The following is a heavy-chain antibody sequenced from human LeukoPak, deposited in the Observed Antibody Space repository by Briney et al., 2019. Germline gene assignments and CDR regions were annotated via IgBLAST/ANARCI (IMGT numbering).Heavy chain of an antibody. V-gene: IGHV4-38-2*02. CDR1: GYSISSGYY. CDR3: AREGIAVAGTVGY. Sequence: SETLSLTCTVSGYSISSGYYWGWIRQPPGKGLEWIGSIYYSGSTYYNPSLKSRVTISVDTSKNQFSLKLSSVTAADTAVYYCAREGIAVAGTVGYWGQGTLVTVSS. D-gene: IGHD6-19*01. J-gene: IGHJ4*02. CDR2: IYYSGST.